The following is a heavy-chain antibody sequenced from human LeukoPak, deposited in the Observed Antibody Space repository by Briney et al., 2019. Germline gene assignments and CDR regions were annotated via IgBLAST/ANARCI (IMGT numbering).Heavy chain of an antibody. CDR3: AREGGAAAFYFDY. CDR2: ISAYNGNT. J-gene: IGHJ4*02. D-gene: IGHD6-13*01. Sequence: ASVKVSCKASGGTFSSYAISWVRQAPGQGLEWMGWISAYNGNTDYAQNFQGRVTMTTDTSTSTAYMELRNLRSDDTAVCYCAREGGAAAFYFDYWGQGMLVTVSS. CDR1: GGTFSSYA. V-gene: IGHV1-18*01.